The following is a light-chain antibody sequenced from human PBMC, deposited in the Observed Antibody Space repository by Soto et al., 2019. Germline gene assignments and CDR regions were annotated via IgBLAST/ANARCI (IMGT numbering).Light chain of an antibody. CDR1: QDISSY. CDR3: QQLNSYPIFT. Sequence: DIQLTQSPSFLSASVGDRVTITCRASQDISSYLAWYQQQPGKAPKLLIYAASTLQSGVPSRFSGSGSGTEFTLTISSLQPEDFATYYCQQLNSYPIFTFGPGTKVDIK. V-gene: IGKV1-9*01. CDR2: AAS. J-gene: IGKJ3*01.